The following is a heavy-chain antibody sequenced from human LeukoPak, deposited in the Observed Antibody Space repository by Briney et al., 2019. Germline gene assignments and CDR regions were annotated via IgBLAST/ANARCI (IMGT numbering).Heavy chain of an antibody. V-gene: IGHV3-30-3*01. J-gene: IGHJ4*02. CDR1: GFTFSSYA. CDR2: ISYDGSNK. D-gene: IGHD2-21*02. Sequence: GGSLRLSCAASGFTFSSYAMHWVRQAPGKGLEWVAVISYDGSNKYYADSVKGRFTISRDNSKNTLSLQMNSLRAEDTAVYYCARDPATAYFDYWGQGTLVTVSS. CDR3: ARDPATAYFDY.